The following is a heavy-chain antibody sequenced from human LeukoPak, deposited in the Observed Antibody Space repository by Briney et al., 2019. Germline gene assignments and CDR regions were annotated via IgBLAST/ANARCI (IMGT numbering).Heavy chain of an antibody. CDR2: ISRSSSYI. CDR3: ARVAYYDSSGYYPVPFDY. V-gene: IGHV3-21*01. Sequence: GGSLRLSCAASGFTFSSYTMNWVRQAPGRGLEGVSSISRSSSYIYYGDSVKGRFTISRDNAKNSLYLQMNSLRAEDTAVYYCARVAYYDSSGYYPVPFDYWGQGTLVTVSS. CDR1: GFTFSSYT. J-gene: IGHJ4*02. D-gene: IGHD3-22*01.